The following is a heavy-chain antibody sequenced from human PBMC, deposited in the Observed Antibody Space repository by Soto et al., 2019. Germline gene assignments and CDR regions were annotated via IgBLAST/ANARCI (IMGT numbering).Heavy chain of an antibody. V-gene: IGHV3-73*01. CDR3: ARGDATKIVVTTYYAMDV. CDR1: GFTFSGSA. Sequence: EVQLVESGGGLVQPGGSLKLSCAASGFTFSGSAMHWVRQASGKGLEWVGRIRSKANSYATAYAASVEGRFTISRDDSKNTAYLQMNSLKTEDTAVYYCARGDATKIVVTTYYAMDVWGQGTTVTVSS. J-gene: IGHJ6*02. D-gene: IGHD3-22*01. CDR2: IRSKANSYAT.